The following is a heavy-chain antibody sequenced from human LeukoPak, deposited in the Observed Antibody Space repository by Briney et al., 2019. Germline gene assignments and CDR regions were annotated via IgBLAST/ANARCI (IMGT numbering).Heavy chain of an antibody. CDR1: GYTFSSYW. D-gene: IGHD6-19*01. J-gene: IGHJ3*02. CDR3: AKFTPRGSSDAFDI. V-gene: IGHV3-7*01. Sequence: GGSLRLSCAGSGYTFSSYWMSWVRQAPGKGLEWVANIKQDGSETYYVDSVEGRFTASRGNAESSLYLQMTSLRVEDTAVYYCAKFTPRGSSDAFDIWGQGTMVTVSS. CDR2: IKQDGSET.